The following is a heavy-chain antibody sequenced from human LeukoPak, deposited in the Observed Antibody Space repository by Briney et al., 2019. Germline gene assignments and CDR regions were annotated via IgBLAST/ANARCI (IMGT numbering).Heavy chain of an antibody. Sequence: PGGSLRLSCAASGLTFTSYAMTWVRQAPGEGLEWVSAISGSGTSTYYADSVKGRFSISRDNSKNTLYLQMNSLRAEDTAVYYCTKDKVSRGYFDYWGQGTLVTVSS. D-gene: IGHD1-26*01. CDR2: ISGSGTST. CDR1: GLTFTSYA. J-gene: IGHJ4*02. CDR3: TKDKVSRGYFDY. V-gene: IGHV3-23*01.